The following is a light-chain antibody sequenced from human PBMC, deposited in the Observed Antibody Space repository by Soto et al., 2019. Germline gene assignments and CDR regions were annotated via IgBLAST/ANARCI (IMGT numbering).Light chain of an antibody. CDR2: GAS. Sequence: EIAWTQAPATVSLSPGERATLSCRASQSVSGSYLAWYQQKAGQAPRLLIYGASSGATGIPERFSGRGAGTDFTLTISMQAEDYVVVYCRQQNSWPPWTFGQGSKVDI. V-gene: IGKV3-20*01. CDR3: QQNSWPPWT. J-gene: IGKJ1*01. CDR1: QSVSGSY.